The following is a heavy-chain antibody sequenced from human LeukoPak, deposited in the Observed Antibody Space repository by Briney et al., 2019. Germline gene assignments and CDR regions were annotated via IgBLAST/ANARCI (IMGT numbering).Heavy chain of an antibody. CDR2: ISSSSSYI. Sequence: PGGSLRLSCAASGFTFSSYSMNWVRQAPGKGLEWVSSISSSSSYICYADSVKGRFTISRDNAKNSLYLQMNSLRAEDTAVYYCAKVRRGTYYFDYWGQGTLVTVSS. V-gene: IGHV3-21*04. D-gene: IGHD1-7*01. CDR1: GFTFSSYS. CDR3: AKVRRGTYYFDY. J-gene: IGHJ4*02.